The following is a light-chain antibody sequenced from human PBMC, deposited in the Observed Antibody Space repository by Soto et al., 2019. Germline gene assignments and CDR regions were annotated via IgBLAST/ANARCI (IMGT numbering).Light chain of an antibody. V-gene: IGLV1-40*01. J-gene: IGLJ3*02. CDR1: SSNIGAGYD. Sequence: QSALTQPPSVSGAPGQGVTISCTGGSSNIGAGYDVHWYQHLPGTSPKLLIYGNHNRPSGVPDRFSGSRSGSSASLAISGLQSGDEADYYCASWEDSLNGWVIGGGTKVTVL. CDR2: GNH. CDR3: ASWEDSLNGWV.